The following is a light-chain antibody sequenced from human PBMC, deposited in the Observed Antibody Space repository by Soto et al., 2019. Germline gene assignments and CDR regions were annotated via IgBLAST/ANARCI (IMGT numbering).Light chain of an antibody. CDR3: QSSDIRNVV. CDR1: GGSIASNY. V-gene: IGLV6-57*02. CDR2: EDD. Sequence: NFMLTQPNSVSESPGKTVTISCTGSGGSIASNYVQWFQQRPGSAPTTVIYEDDQRPSGVPDRFSGSIDSSSNSASLTISGLKTEDEADYYCQSSDIRNVVFGGGTKLTVL. J-gene: IGLJ2*01.